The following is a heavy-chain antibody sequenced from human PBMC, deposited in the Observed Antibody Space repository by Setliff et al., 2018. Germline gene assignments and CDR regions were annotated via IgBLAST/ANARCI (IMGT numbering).Heavy chain of an antibody. J-gene: IGHJ4*02. V-gene: IGHV4-34*01. CDR2: INHSGST. D-gene: IGHD6-25*01. CDR1: GGSFSGYY. CDR3: VRDTTSGWMLTN. Sequence: SETLSLTCAVYGGSFSGYYWSWIRQPPGKGLEWIGEINHSGSTNYNPSLKSRVTISVDTSKNQFSLKLSSVTAADTAVYYCVRDTTSGWMLTNWGQGTLVTVSS.